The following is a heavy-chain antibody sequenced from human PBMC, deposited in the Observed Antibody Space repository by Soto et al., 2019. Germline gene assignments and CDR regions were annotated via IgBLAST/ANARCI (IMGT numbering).Heavy chain of an antibody. Sequence: GRSLRLSCAASAIIVSDTWMNSIRQAPGKGLQWVGRLESTESGGATAFASTVKGRSTISRDDSKNRPSLHMTRLSTANTTLWYGVAESRQTHYYFESWGKGSPVTVS. CDR1: AIIVSDTW. V-gene: IGHV3-15*04. J-gene: IGHJ4*02. CDR3: VAESRQTHYYFES. CDR2: LESTESGGAT. D-gene: IGHD6-6*01.